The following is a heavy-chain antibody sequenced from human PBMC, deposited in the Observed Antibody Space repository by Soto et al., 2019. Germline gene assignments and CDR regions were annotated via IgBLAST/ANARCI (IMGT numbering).Heavy chain of an antibody. CDR2: INAGNGNT. CDR1: GYTFTSYA. Sequence: ASVKVSCKASGYTFTSYAMHWVRQAPGQRLEWMGWINAGNGNTKYSQKFQGRVTITRDTSASTAYMELSSLRSEDTAVYYCARVNPWYYYYYYMDVWGKGTTVTVSS. V-gene: IGHV1-3*01. CDR3: ARVNPWYYYYYYMDV. J-gene: IGHJ6*03.